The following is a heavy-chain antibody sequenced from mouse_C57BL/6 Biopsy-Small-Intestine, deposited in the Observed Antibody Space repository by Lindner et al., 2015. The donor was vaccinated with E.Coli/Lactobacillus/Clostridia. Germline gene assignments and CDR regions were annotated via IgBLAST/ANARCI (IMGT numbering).Heavy chain of an antibody. CDR1: GYTFSSYG. CDR2: ISAYNGNS. J-gene: IGHJ4*01. Sequence: SVKVSRKGSGYTFSSYGIHWVRQAPGQGLEWMGWISAYNGNSNYAQKLQGRVTMTTDTSTNTAYMELRSLRSDDTAVYYCAREGGGGHCSGNTCPAGFWGQGTLVTVSS. D-gene: IGHD3-1*01. CDR3: AREGGGGHCSGNTCPAGF. V-gene: IGHV1-53*01.